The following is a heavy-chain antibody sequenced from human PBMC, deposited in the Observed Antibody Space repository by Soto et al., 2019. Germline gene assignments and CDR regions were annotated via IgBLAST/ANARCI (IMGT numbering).Heavy chain of an antibody. CDR2: INQSGST. D-gene: IGHD3-16*01. J-gene: IGHJ4*02. CDR3: ARGLNYVVY. V-gene: IGHV4-34*01. Sequence: SETLSLTCAVYGGSFSGYYWSWLRQPSGKGLEWIGEINQSGSTNYNPSLKSRVTISIDTSKNQFSLKVSSVTAADTAVYYCARGLNYVVYWGKGTLVTVSS. CDR1: GGSFSGYY.